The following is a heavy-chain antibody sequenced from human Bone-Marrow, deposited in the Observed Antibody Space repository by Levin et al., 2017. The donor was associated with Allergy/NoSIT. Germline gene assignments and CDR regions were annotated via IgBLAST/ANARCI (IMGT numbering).Heavy chain of an antibody. J-gene: IGHJ6*02. CDR3: ARDTGSANYGMDV. CDR1: GFTFSDYY. D-gene: IGHD3-10*01. V-gene: IGHV3-11*01. CDR2: ISGSGTTI. Sequence: PGESLKISCAASGFTFSDYYMNLIRPAPGKGLEWVSYISGSGTTIYYADSLKGRFTISRDNAKNSLYLQMNSLRAEDTAVYYCARDTGSANYGMDVWGQGTTVSVSS.